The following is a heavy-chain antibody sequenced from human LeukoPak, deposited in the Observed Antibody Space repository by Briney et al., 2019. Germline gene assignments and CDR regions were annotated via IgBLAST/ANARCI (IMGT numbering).Heavy chain of an antibody. D-gene: IGHD2-15*01. CDR3: ARYCSGGSCYPT. V-gene: IGHV4-39*07. Sequence: PSETLSLTRTVSGGSISSSRYYWGWIRQPPGKGLGWIGSIYYSGSTYYNPSLKSRVTISVDTSKNQFSLQLSSVTAADTAVYYCARYCSGGSCYPTWGQGTLVTVSS. CDR1: GGSISSSRYY. J-gene: IGHJ5*02. CDR2: IYYSGST.